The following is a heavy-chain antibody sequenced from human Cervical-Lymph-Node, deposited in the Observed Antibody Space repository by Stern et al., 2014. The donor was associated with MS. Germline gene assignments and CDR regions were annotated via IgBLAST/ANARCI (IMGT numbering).Heavy chain of an antibody. CDR1: GFTVNNYA. D-gene: IGHD3-9*01. CDR3: AKGKGILTGYYGYYFDY. J-gene: IGHJ4*02. V-gene: IGHV3-23*04. CDR2: IDGSGDNT. Sequence: VQLVESGGGLVQPGGSLRLSCAASGFTVNNYAMSWVRQDSGKGLEWVSGIDGSGDNTYYKDSVKGQFTISRDNSKNTLYLQMNNLRAEDTAVYYCAKGKGILTGYYGYYFDYWGQGTLVTVSS.